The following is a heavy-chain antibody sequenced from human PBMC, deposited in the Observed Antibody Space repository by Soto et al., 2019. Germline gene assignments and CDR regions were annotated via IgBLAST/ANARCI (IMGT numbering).Heavy chain of an antibody. CDR1: GYTFTRFC. Sequence: ASVKVSCKASGYTFTRFCISWVRQAPGQGLEWMGWISTFNGATNYAQKFKDRITMTTDTPTSTAYMELRSLRSDDTAVYYCARLYSSGWPRSYSDYWDQGTLVTVSS. J-gene: IGHJ4*02. CDR3: ARLYSSGWPRSYSDY. D-gene: IGHD6-19*01. V-gene: IGHV1-18*01. CDR2: ISTFNGAT.